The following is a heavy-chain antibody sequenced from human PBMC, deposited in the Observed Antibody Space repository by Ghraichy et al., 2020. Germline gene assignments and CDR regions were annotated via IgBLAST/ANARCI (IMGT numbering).Heavy chain of an antibody. CDR3: ARGDSSEFDY. CDR2: ISYDGSNK. V-gene: IGHV3-30*04. D-gene: IGHD6-25*01. J-gene: IGHJ4*02. Sequence: GGSLRLSCAASGFTFSSYAMHWVRQAPGKGLEWVAVISYDGSNKYYADSVKGRFTISRDNSKNTLYLQMNSLRAEDTAVYYCARGDSSEFDYWGQGTLVTVSS. CDR1: GFTFSSYA.